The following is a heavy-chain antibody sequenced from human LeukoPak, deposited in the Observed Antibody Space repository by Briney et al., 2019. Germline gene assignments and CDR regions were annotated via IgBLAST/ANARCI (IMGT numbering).Heavy chain of an antibody. J-gene: IGHJ4*02. Sequence: KPGGSLRLSCAASGFTFSSYGMHWVRQAPGKGLEWVSSISSSSYIYYADSVKGRFTISRDNAKNSLYLQMNSLRAEDTAVYYCARGLRTVDYWGQGTLVTVSS. CDR3: ARGLRTVDY. D-gene: IGHD4-17*01. CDR2: ISSSSYI. CDR1: GFTFSSYG. V-gene: IGHV3-21*01.